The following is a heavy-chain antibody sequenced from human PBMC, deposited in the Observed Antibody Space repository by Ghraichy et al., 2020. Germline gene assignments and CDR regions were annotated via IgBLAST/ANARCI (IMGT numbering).Heavy chain of an antibody. CDR1: GFTFSSYS. CDR2: ISSSSSYI. D-gene: IGHD3-3*01. CDR3: ATNGYYDFWSRSDY. V-gene: IGHV3-21*01. J-gene: IGHJ4*02. Sequence: LSLTCAASGFTFSSYSMNWVRQAPGKGLEWVSSISSSSSYIYYADSVKGRFTISRDNAKNSLYLQMNSLRAEDTAVYYCATNGYYDFWSRSDYWGQGTLVTVSS.